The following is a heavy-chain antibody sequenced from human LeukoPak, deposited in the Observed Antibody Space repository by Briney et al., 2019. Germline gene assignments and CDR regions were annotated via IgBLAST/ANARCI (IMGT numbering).Heavy chain of an antibody. CDR1: GFTFSSYE. CDR3: AKDHLSMNY. D-gene: IGHD2/OR15-2a*01. CDR2: ISSSGSTI. Sequence: PGGSLRLSCAASGFTFSSYEMNWVRQAPGKGLEWVSYISSSGSTIYYADSVKGRFTISRDNSKNTLYLQMNSLRAEDTAVYYCAKDHLSMNYWGQGTLVTVSS. V-gene: IGHV3-48*03. J-gene: IGHJ4*02.